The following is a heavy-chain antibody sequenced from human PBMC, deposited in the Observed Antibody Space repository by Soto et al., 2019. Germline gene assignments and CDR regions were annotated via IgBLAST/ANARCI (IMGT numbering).Heavy chain of an antibody. D-gene: IGHD2-2*01. V-gene: IGHV1-58*01. CDR3: AADPPLGYCTSTSCQMNWFDP. Sequence: SVKVSCKASGFTFSTTAVQWVRQARGQRLEWIGWIVVGSGNTNYAQKFRERATLSRDMSTSTVYMELSSLRSEDTAVYYCAADPPLGYCTSTSCQMNWFDPWGQETLVTVS. J-gene: IGHJ5*02. CDR1: GFTFSTTA. CDR2: IVVGSGNT.